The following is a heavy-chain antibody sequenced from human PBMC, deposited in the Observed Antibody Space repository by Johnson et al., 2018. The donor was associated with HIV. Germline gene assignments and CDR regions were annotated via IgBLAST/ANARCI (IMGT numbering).Heavy chain of an antibody. V-gene: IGHV3-30*04. J-gene: IGHJ3*02. CDR1: GFTFSSYA. CDR2: IRYDGGTK. Sequence: QVQLVESGGGVVQPGRSLRLSCAASGFTFSSYAMHWVRQAPGKGLEWVSVIRYDGGTKYYADSLKGRFTISRDNSKNTLYLQMNILRAEDTAVYFCAKEAYYVEAFDIWGQGTMVTVSS. CDR3: AKEAYYVEAFDI. D-gene: IGHD3-16*01.